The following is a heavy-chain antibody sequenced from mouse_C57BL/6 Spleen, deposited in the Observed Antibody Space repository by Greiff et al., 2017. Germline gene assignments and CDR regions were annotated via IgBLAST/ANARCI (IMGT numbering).Heavy chain of an antibody. J-gene: IGHJ4*01. V-gene: IGHV1-64*01. CDR1: GYTFTSYW. CDR3: ATFGDGYYVYAMDY. CDR2: IHPNSGST. D-gene: IGHD2-3*01. Sequence: VKLQQPGAELVKPGASVKLSCKASGYTFTSYWMPWVKQRPGQGLEWIGMIHPNSGSTNYNEKFKSKATLTVDKSSSTAYMQLSSLTSEDSAVYYCATFGDGYYVYAMDYWGQGTSVTVSS.